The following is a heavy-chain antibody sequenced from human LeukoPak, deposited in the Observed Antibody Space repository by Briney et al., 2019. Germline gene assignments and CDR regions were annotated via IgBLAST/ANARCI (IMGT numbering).Heavy chain of an antibody. J-gene: IGHJ4*02. Sequence: ASVKVSCKASGYTFTDYYMHWVQQAPGKGLEWMGRVDPEDGETIYAEKFQGRVTITADTSTDTAYMELSSLRSEDTAVYYCATYYDFWSGPPTGNFDYWGQGTLVTVSS. D-gene: IGHD3-3*01. CDR3: ATYYDFWSGPPTGNFDY. V-gene: IGHV1-69-2*01. CDR2: VDPEDGET. CDR1: GYTFTDYY.